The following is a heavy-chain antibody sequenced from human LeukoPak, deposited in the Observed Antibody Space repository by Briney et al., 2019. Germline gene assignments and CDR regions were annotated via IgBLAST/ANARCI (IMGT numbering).Heavy chain of an antibody. CDR1: GFTFSSYW. J-gene: IGHJ4*02. V-gene: IGHV3-7*01. CDR2: IKQDGSEK. Sequence: GGSLRLSCAASGFTFSSYWMSWVRLAPGKGLEWVANIKQDGSEKYYVDSVRGRFTISRDNAKNSLYLQMNSLRAEDTAVYYCARDPPYYYGSGSYYRYWGQGTLVTVSS. D-gene: IGHD3-10*01. CDR3: ARDPPYYYGSGSYYRY.